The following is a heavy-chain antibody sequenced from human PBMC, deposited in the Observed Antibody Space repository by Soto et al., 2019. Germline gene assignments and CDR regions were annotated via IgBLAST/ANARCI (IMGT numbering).Heavy chain of an antibody. D-gene: IGHD1-1*01. CDR3: ARQDGYYRSYYYGMDV. V-gene: IGHV5-51*01. Sequence: PGESLKISCKASGYGFTSYWIGWVRRLPGKGLEWMGVIYPDDSNTIYSPSFQGQVTISADKSITTAYLDWSSLRASDTAMYYCARQDGYYRSYYYGMDVWGQGTSVTVS. CDR2: IYPDDSNT. J-gene: IGHJ6*02. CDR1: GYGFTSYW.